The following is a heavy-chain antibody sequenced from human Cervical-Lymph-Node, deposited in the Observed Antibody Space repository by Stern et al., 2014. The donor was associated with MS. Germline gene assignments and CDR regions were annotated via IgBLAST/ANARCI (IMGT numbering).Heavy chain of an antibody. CDR1: GGTVSSYA. Sequence: VQLVQSGAEVKKPGSSVMVSCKASGGTVSSYAISWVRQAPGQGLECMGEIIPMFGIVNYAQKFQGRVTISADESTSTAYMELSGLRSEDTAVYFCANFDTSYGMDVWGQGTTVTVSS. V-gene: IGHV1-69*01. CDR2: IIPMFGIV. CDR3: ANFDTSYGMDV. D-gene: IGHD1-1*01. J-gene: IGHJ6*02.